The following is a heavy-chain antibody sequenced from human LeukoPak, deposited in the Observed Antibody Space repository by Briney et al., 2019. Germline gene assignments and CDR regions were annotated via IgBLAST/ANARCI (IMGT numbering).Heavy chain of an antibody. J-gene: IGHJ5*02. V-gene: IGHV4-39*07. Sequence: SETLSLTCTVSGGSISSSSYYWGWIRQPPGKGLEWIGSIYYSGSTNYNPSLKSRVTISVDTSKNQFSLKLSSVTAADTAVYYCAREPGGGDWFDPWGQGTLVTVSS. CDR3: AREPGGGDWFDP. CDR1: GGSISSSSYY. D-gene: IGHD3-16*01. CDR2: IYYSGST.